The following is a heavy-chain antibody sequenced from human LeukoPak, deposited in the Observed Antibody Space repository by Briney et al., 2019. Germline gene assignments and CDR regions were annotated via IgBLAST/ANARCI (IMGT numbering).Heavy chain of an antibody. J-gene: IGHJ4*02. V-gene: IGHV1-24*01. Sequence: ASVKVSCKVSGYTLTELSMHWVRQAPGKGLEWMGGFDPEVGETIYAQKFQGRVTKTEDTSTDTAYMELSSLRSEDTAVYYCATEQVFSSSFDYWGQGTLVTVSS. CDR2: FDPEVGET. CDR1: GYTLTELS. D-gene: IGHD6-6*01. CDR3: ATEQVFSSSFDY.